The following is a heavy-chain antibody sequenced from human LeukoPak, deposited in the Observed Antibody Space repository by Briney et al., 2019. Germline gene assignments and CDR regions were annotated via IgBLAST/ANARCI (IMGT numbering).Heavy chain of an antibody. CDR3: ARDYPGFPDDLGQADRFDY. CDR2: IKQDGRET. Sequence: GGSRRLACSAAVFTFSDDRMSCGLHTPGKSLEWVANIKQDGRETFYLDSVRGRFTVSRDNPKNSLFLQMNSLRAEDTAAYYCARDYPGFPDDLGQADRFDYWGQGTLVTVSS. CDR1: VFTFSDDR. J-gene: IGHJ4*02. V-gene: IGHV3-7*05. D-gene: IGHD1-14*01.